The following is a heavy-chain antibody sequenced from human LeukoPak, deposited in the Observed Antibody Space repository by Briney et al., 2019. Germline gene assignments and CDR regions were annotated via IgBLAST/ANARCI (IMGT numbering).Heavy chain of an antibody. CDR2: IKQDGSEK. D-gene: IGHD4-11*01. J-gene: IGHJ4*02. Sequence: PGGSLRLSCVASGFTFSSYWMSWVRQAPGKGLEWVANIKQDGSEKYYVDSVKGRFTISRDNAKNSLYLQMNSLRGEDTAVYYCAKGDYSTPFDYWGQGTLVTVSS. CDR3: AKGDYSTPFDY. CDR1: GFTFSSYW. V-gene: IGHV3-7*01.